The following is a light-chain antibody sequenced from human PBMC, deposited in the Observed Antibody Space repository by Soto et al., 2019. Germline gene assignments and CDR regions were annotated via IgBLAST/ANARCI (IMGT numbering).Light chain of an antibody. CDR2: DAS. Sequence: DIQMTQSPSSLSASVGDKVTITCQASQDIFNYLNWYQQKPGKAPKLLIYDASKLETGVPSRFSGSGYGTDFTLTISSLQPEDIATYYCQQYDNLPTFGGGTKVDI. J-gene: IGKJ4*01. CDR1: QDIFNY. V-gene: IGKV1-33*01. CDR3: QQYDNLPT.